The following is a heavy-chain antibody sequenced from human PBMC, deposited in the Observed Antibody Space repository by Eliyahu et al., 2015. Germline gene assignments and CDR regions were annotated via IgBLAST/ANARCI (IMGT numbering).Heavy chain of an antibody. J-gene: IGHJ6*02. D-gene: IGHD6-13*01. CDR2: INHSGST. Sequence: QVQLQQWGAGLLKPSETLSLTCAVYGGSFSGYYWNWIRQPPGKGLEWIGEINHSGSTHHNPSLKSRVTISVDTSKNQFSLKLSSVTAADTAVYYCARHLKGQQLVNYGMDVWGQGTTVTVSS. CDR3: ARHLKGQQLVNYGMDV. CDR1: GGSFSGYY. V-gene: IGHV4-34*01.